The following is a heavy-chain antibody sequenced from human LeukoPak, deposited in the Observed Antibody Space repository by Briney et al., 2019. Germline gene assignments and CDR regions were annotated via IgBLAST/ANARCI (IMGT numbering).Heavy chain of an antibody. V-gene: IGHV3-23*01. CDR3: ANEELDY. J-gene: IGHJ4*02. Sequence: GGSLRLSCAASGFTFSSYAMSWVRQAPGKGLEWVSAISGSGGSTYYADSVKGRVTISRDRSNNTLYLQMNGLRVEDTAVYYCANEELDYWGQGVLVTVSS. CDR2: ISGSGGST. CDR1: GFTFSSYA.